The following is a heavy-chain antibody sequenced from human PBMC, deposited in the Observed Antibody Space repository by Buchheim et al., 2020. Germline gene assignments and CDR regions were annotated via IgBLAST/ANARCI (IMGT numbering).Heavy chain of an antibody. J-gene: IGHJ6*02. V-gene: IGHV3-9*01. CDR1: GFTFDDYA. Sequence: EVQLVESGGGLVQPGRSLRLSCAASGFTFDDYAMHWVRQAPGKGLEWVSGISWNSGSIGYADSVKGRFTISRDNAKNSLYLQMNSLRAEDTALYYCAKDITHYYYGMDVWGQGTT. CDR3: AKDITHYYYGMDV. CDR2: ISWNSGSI.